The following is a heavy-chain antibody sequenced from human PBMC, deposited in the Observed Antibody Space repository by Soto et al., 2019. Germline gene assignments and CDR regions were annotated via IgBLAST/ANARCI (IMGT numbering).Heavy chain of an antibody. Sequence: PSETLSLTCTVSGGSISSSSYYWGWIRQPPGKGLEWIGSIYYSGSTYYNPSLKSRVTISVDTSKNQFSLNLSSVTAADTAVYYCARLYYSNYVYYYGMDVWGQGTTVPVSS. CDR1: GGSISSSSYY. J-gene: IGHJ6*02. V-gene: IGHV4-39*01. CDR3: ARLYYSNYVYYYGMDV. CDR2: IYYSGST. D-gene: IGHD4-4*01.